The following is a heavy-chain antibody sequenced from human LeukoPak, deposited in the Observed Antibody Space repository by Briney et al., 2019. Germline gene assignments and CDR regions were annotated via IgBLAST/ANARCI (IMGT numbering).Heavy chain of an antibody. CDR2: INPNSGGT. CDR1: GYTFTDYY. CDR3: VSLGATTTYYYGMDV. J-gene: IGHJ6*02. V-gene: IGHV1-2*02. Sequence: RASVKVSCKASGYTFTDYYLHWVRQAPGQGLEWMGWINPNSGGTNYAQKFQGRVTMTRDTSISTVYMELSRLSSDDTAVYYCVSLGATTTYYYGMDVWGQGTTVTVSS. D-gene: IGHD1-26*01.